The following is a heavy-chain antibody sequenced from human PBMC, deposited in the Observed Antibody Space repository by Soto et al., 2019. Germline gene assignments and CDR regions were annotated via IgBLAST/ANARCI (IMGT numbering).Heavy chain of an antibody. CDR1: GGSFTSYA. D-gene: IGHD1-7*01. V-gene: IGHV1-69*12. J-gene: IGHJ6*02. CDR2: IIPIFGTA. Sequence: QVQLVQSGAEVKKPGSSVKVSCKASGGSFTSYAISWVRQAPGQGLEWMGEIIPIFGTANYAQKFQGRVTITADESTSTAYMELSSLRSEDTAVYYCPTPGDWNYQYFYGMDVWGQRTTVTVSS. CDR3: PTPGDWNYQYFYGMDV.